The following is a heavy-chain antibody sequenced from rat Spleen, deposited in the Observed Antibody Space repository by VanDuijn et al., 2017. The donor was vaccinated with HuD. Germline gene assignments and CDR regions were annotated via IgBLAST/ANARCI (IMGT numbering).Heavy chain of an antibody. CDR2: ISHSGGIT. J-gene: IGHJ2*01. D-gene: IGHD1-12*03. CDR3: ATDGYYDGYYHRFDY. Sequence: EVHLVESGGGLVQPGGSLKLSCAASGFTFSNYGMHWIRQAPTKGLEWVASISHSGGITNDRASVKGRFTISRDNAKTTLYLQMDILTSEDSATYYCATDGYYDGYYHRFDYWGQGVMVTVSS. V-gene: IGHV5-19*01. CDR1: GFTFSNYG.